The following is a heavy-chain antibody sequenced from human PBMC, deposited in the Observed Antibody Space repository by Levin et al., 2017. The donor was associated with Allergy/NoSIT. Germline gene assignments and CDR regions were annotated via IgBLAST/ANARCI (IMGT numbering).Heavy chain of an antibody. D-gene: IGHD5-24*01. Sequence: GESLKISCAASGFTFSSSDMSWVRQAPGKGPEWVSGISGSGGSTYYADSVKGRFTISRDNSKNTVYLQMNSLRAEDTAVYFCAKDNGWLSVKWGKGTLVTVSS. V-gene: IGHV3-23*01. CDR1: GFTFSSSD. CDR2: ISGSGGST. CDR3: AKDNGWLSVK. J-gene: IGHJ4*02.